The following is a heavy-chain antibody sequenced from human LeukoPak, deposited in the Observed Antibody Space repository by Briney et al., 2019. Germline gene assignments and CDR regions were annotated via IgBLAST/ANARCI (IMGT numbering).Heavy chain of an antibody. CDR3: ARDRHIAAAGYYFDY. V-gene: IGHV3-23*01. CDR1: GFTFSSCA. Sequence: PGGSLRLSCAASGFTFSSCAMSWVRQAPGKGLEWVSAISGSGGSTYYADSVKGRFTISRDNSQNTLYLQMNSLRVEDTAVYYCARDRHIAAAGYYFDYWGQGTLVTVSS. D-gene: IGHD6-25*01. J-gene: IGHJ4*02. CDR2: ISGSGGST.